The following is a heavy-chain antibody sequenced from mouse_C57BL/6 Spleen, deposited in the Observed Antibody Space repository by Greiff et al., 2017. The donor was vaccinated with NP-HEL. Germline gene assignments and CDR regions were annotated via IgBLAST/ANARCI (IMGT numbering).Heavy chain of an antibody. J-gene: IGHJ2*01. CDR3: ARGKTVVAHFDY. Sequence: EVHLVESEGGLVQPGSSMKLSCTASGFTFSDYYMAWVRQVPEKGLEWVANINYDGSSTYYLDSLKSRFIISRDNAKNILYLQMSSLKSEDTATYYCARGKTVVAHFDYWGQGTTLIVSS. CDR2: INYDGSST. CDR1: GFTFSDYY. D-gene: IGHD1-1*01. V-gene: IGHV5-16*01.